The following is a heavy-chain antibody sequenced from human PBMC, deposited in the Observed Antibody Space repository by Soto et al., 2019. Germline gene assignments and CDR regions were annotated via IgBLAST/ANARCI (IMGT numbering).Heavy chain of an antibody. CDR1: GYTFTRYT. D-gene: IGHD2-15*01. J-gene: IGHJ5*02. V-gene: IGHV1-3*01. Sequence: ASVKVSCKASGYTFTRYTMNWVRQAPGQRLEWMGWINPDNGNTKSSQKFRDRVIITRDTSASTAYMDLSSLRSEDTAVYYCARGIATGQLDPWGQGALVTVSS. CDR3: ARGIATGQLDP. CDR2: INPDNGNT.